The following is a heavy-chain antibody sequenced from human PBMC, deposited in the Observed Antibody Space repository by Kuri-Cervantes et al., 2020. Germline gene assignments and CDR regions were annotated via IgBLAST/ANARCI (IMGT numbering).Heavy chain of an antibody. CDR2: ISYDGSNK. CDR1: GFTFSSYG. J-gene: IGHJ6*03. Sequence: GESLKISCAASGFTFSSYGMHWVRQAPGKGLEWVAVISYDGSNKYYADSVKGRFTISRDNSKNTLYLQMNSLRAEDTAVYYCARDGLPYYYYYYMDVWGKGTTVTVSS. V-gene: IGHV3-30*03. CDR3: ARDGLPYYYYYYMDV. D-gene: IGHD3/OR15-3a*01.